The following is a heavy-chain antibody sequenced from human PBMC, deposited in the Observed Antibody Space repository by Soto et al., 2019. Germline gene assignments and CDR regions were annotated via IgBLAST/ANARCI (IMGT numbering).Heavy chain of an antibody. Sequence: PGESLKISCKGSGYSFTSYWIGWVRQIPGKGLEWMGIIYPGDSDTRYSPYFQGQVTSSADKSISTAYLQWSSLKASDTAMYYCARLLGALPYGSSSRGLDDWGQGTMATVSS. D-gene: IGHD6-6*01. CDR1: GYSFTSYW. CDR3: ARLLGALPYGSSSRGLDD. J-gene: IGHJ4*02. CDR2: IYPGDSDT. V-gene: IGHV5-51*01.